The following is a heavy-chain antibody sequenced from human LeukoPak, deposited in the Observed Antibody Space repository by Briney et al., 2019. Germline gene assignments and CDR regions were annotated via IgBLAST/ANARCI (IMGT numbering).Heavy chain of an antibody. D-gene: IGHD6-6*01. CDR1: GYNFTKYW. CDR2: ISPGDSDT. CDR3: ARRSSIAPRLFDY. V-gene: IGHV5-51*01. J-gene: IGHJ4*02. Sequence: GESLKISRKGSGYNFTKYWIGLVRQKPGKSLEWMGIISPGDSDTRYSPSFQGQVTFSADESISTAYLQWSSLKASDTAIYYCARRSSIAPRLFDYWGQGTLVTVAS.